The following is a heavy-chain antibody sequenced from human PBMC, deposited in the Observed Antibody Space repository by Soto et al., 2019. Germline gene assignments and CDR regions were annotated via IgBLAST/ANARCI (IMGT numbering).Heavy chain of an antibody. V-gene: IGHV3-23*01. CDR1: GFTFSSYA. Sequence: DVQLLESGGDLVQPGGSLRLSCAASGFTFSSYAMSWVRQAPGKGLEWVSGMSGVGRSSYDADSVKGRFTISRDNSKNTLYLQVKNLRARVTALYYCAKGPIFGVENVYDSGGQGTLVTVSS. J-gene: IGHJ4*02. CDR2: MSGVGRSS. CDR3: AKGPIFGVENVYDS. D-gene: IGHD3-3*01.